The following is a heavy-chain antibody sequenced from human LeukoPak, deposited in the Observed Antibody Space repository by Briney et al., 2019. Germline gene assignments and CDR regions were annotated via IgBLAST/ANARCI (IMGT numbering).Heavy chain of an antibody. CDR2: INHSGST. CDR3: ARGKEVITMLRGLKPGYYFDY. CDR1: GGSFSGYY. J-gene: IGHJ4*02. D-gene: IGHD3-10*01. Sequence: PSETLSLTCAVYGGSFSGYYWSWIRQPPGKGLEWIGEINHSGSTNYIPSLKSRVTMSVDTSKNQFSLKLNSVTAADTAVYYCARGKEVITMLRGLKPGYYFDYWGQGTLVTVSS. V-gene: IGHV4-34*01.